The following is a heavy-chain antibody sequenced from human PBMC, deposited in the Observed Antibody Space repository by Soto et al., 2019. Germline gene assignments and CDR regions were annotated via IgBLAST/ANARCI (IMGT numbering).Heavy chain of an antibody. CDR2: ISYDGSNK. CDR1: GFTFSSYG. D-gene: IGHD1-20*01. Sequence: PGGSLRLSCAASGFTFSSYGMHWVRQAPGKGLEWVAVISYDGSNKYYADSVKGRFTISRDNSKNTLYLQMNSLRAEDTAVYYCAKDGRYNWNAWVYWGQGTLVTVSS. CDR3: AKDGRYNWNAWVY. J-gene: IGHJ4*02. V-gene: IGHV3-30*18.